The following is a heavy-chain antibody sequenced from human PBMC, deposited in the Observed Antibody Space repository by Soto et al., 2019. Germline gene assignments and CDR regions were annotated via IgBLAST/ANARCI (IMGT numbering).Heavy chain of an antibody. CDR2: ISYEGNT. Sequence: SXALSLTRNVSGDSIRSSDYYWGWIRQPPGNGLEWIGFISYEGNTYYKPSLQSRVTISVGTSRTQFSLRLNFVTAADTAVYYCARLSEYDSSSVLISGAFDHWGQGILVTVSS. D-gene: IGHD6-6*01. CDR3: ARLSEYDSSSVLISGAFDH. J-gene: IGHJ4*02. CDR1: GDSIRSSDYY. V-gene: IGHV4-39*01.